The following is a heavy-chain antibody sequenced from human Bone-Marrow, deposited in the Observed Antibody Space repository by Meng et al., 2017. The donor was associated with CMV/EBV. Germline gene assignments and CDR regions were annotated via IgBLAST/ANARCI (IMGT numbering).Heavy chain of an antibody. D-gene: IGHD2-2*01. CDR3: ARDSASWPSYYYYYYGMDV. CDR2: INPNSGGT. CDR1: GYTFTGYY. Sequence: ASVTVSCKASGYTFTGYYMHWVRQAPGQGLEWMGWINPNSGGTNYAQKFQGRVTMTRDTSISTAYMELSRLRSDDTAVYYCARDSASWPSYYYYYYGMDVWGQGTTVTVSS. J-gene: IGHJ6*02. V-gene: IGHV1-2*02.